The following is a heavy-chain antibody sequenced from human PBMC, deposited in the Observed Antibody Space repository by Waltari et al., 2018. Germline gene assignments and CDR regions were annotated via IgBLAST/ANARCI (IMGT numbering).Heavy chain of an antibody. CDR3: ARLRATAAGVFDY. CDR2: IYHSGST. J-gene: IGHJ4*02. D-gene: IGHD6-13*01. Sequence: QVQLQESGPGLVKPSATLSLTFAVSGYSIRSGYYWCWIRQPPGKGLEWIGSIYHSGSTYYNPSLKSRVTISVDTSKNQFSLKLSSVTAADTAVYYCARLRATAAGVFDYWGQGTLVTVSS. V-gene: IGHV4-38-2*01. CDR1: GYSIRSGYY.